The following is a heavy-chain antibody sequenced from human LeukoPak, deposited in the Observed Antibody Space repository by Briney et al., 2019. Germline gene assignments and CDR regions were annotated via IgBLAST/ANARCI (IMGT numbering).Heavy chain of an antibody. CDR3: ARDRLGGGETFDS. V-gene: IGHV3-21*01. CDR1: GFSFRSYS. Sequence: GGSLRLSCAASGFSFRSYSMDWVRQAPGKGLEWVSSITGSSSYISCADSVKGRFTISRDNAENSLFLQMNSLRPEDTAVYFCARDRLGGGETFDSWGQGTLVTVSS. D-gene: IGHD3-16*01. J-gene: IGHJ4*02. CDR2: ITGSSSYI.